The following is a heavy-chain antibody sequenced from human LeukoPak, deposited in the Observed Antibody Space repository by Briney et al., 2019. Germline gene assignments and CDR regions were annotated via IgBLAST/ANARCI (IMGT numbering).Heavy chain of an antibody. V-gene: IGHV3-23*01. J-gene: IGHJ3*02. CDR1: GFIFSSYA. D-gene: IGHD1-1*01. CDR3: AKDQYNWNSYDAFDI. Sequence: GGSLRLSCAASGFIFSSYAMSWVRQAPGKGLEWVSAISGSGGSTYYADSVKGRFTISRDNSKNTLYLQMNSLRAEDTAVYYCAKDQYNWNSYDAFDIWGQGTMVTVSS. CDR2: ISGSGGST.